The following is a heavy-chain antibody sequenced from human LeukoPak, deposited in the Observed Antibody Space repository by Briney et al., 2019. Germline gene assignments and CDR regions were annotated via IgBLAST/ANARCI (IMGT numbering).Heavy chain of an antibody. J-gene: IGHJ6*03. CDR1: GFTFSSYW. CDR2: IKQDGSEK. V-gene: IGHV3-7*01. Sequence: GGSLRLSCAASGFTFSSYWMSWVRQAPGKGLEWVANIKQDGSEKYYVDSVKGRFTISRDNAKNSLYLQMNSLRAEDTAVYYCTSTHYYYYYYMDVWGKGTTVTVSS. CDR3: TSTHYYYYYYMDV.